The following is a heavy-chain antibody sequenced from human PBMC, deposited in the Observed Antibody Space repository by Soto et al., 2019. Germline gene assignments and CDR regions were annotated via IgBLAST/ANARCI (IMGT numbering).Heavy chain of an antibody. Sequence: EVQLVESGGGLVKPGGSLRLSCAASGFTFSSYSMNWVRQAPGKGLEWVSSISSSSSYIYYADSVKGRFTISRDNAKNSLYLQMNSLRAEDTAVYYCARDDGGSGWSNDYWGQGTLATVSS. V-gene: IGHV3-21*01. CDR1: GFTFSSYS. J-gene: IGHJ4*02. CDR2: ISSSSSYI. D-gene: IGHD6-19*01. CDR3: ARDDGGSGWSNDY.